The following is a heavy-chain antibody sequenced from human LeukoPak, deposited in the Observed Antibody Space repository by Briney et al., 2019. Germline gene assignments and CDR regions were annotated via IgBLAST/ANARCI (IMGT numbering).Heavy chain of an antibody. Sequence: GGSLRLSCAASGFTFGSYAMSWVRQAPGKGLEWVATIVSDGYKAYYADSVKGRFAISRDSSQNTVHLQMNSLRAEDTATYYCAKEIVFLFGDPWGQGALVTVSS. V-gene: IGHV3-23*01. CDR3: AKEIVFLFGDP. CDR2: IVSDGYKA. J-gene: IGHJ5*02. CDR1: GFTFGSYA. D-gene: IGHD2/OR15-2a*01.